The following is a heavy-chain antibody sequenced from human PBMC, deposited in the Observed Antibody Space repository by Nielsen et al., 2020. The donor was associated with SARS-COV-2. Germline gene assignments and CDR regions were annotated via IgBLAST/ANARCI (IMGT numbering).Heavy chain of an antibody. CDR2: IKQDGSEK. CDR1: GFTFSSYW. CDR3: AREVADAFDI. Sequence: GESLKISCAASGFTFSSYWMSWVRQAPGKGLEWVANIKQDGSEKYYVDSVKGRFTISRDNAKNSLYLQMNSLRAEDTAVYYCAREVADAFDIWGQGTVVTVSS. V-gene: IGHV3-7*01. D-gene: IGHD5-12*01. J-gene: IGHJ3*02.